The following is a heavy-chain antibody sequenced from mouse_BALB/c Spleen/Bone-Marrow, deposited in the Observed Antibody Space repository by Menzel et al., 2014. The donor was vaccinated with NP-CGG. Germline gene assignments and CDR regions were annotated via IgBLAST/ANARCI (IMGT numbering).Heavy chain of an antibody. CDR3: ARSGSSSGYFDY. Sequence: EVKLVESGGGLVQPGGSRKLSCAASGFTFXSFGMHWVRQAPEKGLEWVAYISSGSSTIYYADTVVGRFTISRDNPKNTLFLQMTSLRSEDTAMYYCARSGSSSGYFDYWGQGTTLTVSS. CDR1: GFTFXSFG. J-gene: IGHJ2*01. D-gene: IGHD1-1*01. CDR2: ISSGSSTI. V-gene: IGHV5-17*02.